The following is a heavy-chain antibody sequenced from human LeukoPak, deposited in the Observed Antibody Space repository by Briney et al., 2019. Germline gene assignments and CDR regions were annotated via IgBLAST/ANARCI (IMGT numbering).Heavy chain of an antibody. CDR3: ARGSGYCSSTSCYGVNWFDP. D-gene: IGHD2-2*03. CDR2: INPNSGGT. V-gene: IGHV1-2*02. J-gene: IGHJ5*02. CDR1: GYTFTGYY. Sequence: GASVKVSCKASGYTFTGYYMHWVRQAPGQGLEWMGWINPNSGGTNYAQEFQGRVTMTRDTSISTAYMELSRLRSDDTAVYYCARGSGYCSSTSCYGVNWFDPWGQGTLVTVSS.